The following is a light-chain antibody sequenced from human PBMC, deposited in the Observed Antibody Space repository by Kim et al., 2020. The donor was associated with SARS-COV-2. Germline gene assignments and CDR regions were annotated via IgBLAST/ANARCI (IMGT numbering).Light chain of an antibody. J-gene: IGKJ3*01. CDR3: QQYDTSPKFT. CDR1: QSVSSNY. CDR2: AAS. Sequence: EIVLTQSPCTLSLSPGEGATLSCRASQSVSSNYLAWYQQKPGQAPRRLIYAASSRATGIPDRFSGSGSGTDFTLTISRLEPEDFAVYYCQQYDTSPKFTFGPGTKVDIK. V-gene: IGKV3-20*01.